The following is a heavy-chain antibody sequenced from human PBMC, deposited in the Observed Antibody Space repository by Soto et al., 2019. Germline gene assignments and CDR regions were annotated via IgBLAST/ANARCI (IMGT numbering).Heavy chain of an antibody. Sequence: PGGSLRLSCAASGFTFSNYAMSWVRQAPGKGLEWVSAISGSGGTTYYAGSVKGRFTISRDNSKNTLYLQMNSLRAEDTAVYYCAKAHPPTWQYYLDYWGQGTLVTVS. CDR3: AKAHPPTWQYYLDY. D-gene: IGHD1-1*01. J-gene: IGHJ4*02. CDR2: ISGSGGTT. V-gene: IGHV3-23*01. CDR1: GFTFSNYA.